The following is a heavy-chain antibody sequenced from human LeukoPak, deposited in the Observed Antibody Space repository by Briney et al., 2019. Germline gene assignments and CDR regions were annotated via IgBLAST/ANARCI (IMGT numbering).Heavy chain of an antibody. Sequence: GRSLRLSCAASGFTFDDYAMHWVRQAPGKGLEWVSSISSGSSYMYYADSVKGRFTISRDNAKNSLYLQMNSLRAEDTAVYYCARDLNWETYWGQGTLVSVSS. V-gene: IGHV3-21*01. J-gene: IGHJ4*02. D-gene: IGHD7-27*01. CDR1: GFTFDDYA. CDR3: ARDLNWETY. CDR2: ISSGSSYM.